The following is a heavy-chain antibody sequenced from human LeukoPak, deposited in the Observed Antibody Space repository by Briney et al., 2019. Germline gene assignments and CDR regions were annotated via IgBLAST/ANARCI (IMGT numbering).Heavy chain of an antibody. V-gene: IGHV4-59*01. CDR2: IDSSGIT. CDR1: GGSISSYY. CDR3: ARGSAEGSGSYYPYYYYYYMDV. D-gene: IGHD3-10*01. Sequence: SETLSLTCTVSGGSISSYYTWIRQPPGKGLEWIGYIDSSGITNYNSSLNSRVTISLDTSQNQFSLKLNSVTAADTAVYYCARGSAEGSGSYYPYYYYYYMDVWGKGTTVTISS. J-gene: IGHJ6*03.